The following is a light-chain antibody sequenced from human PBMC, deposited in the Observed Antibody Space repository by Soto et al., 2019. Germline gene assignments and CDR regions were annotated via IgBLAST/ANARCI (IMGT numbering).Light chain of an antibody. Sequence: DIQLTQSPSFLSASVGDRVTITCRASQGINIFLAWFQQKPGKAPELLIYAASTLQSGVPSRFSGSGSGTDFTLTISCLQSEDFATYYCQQYYSFPLTFGGGTKVDIK. CDR3: QQYYSFPLT. V-gene: IGKV1-9*01. CDR2: AAS. CDR1: QGINIF. J-gene: IGKJ4*01.